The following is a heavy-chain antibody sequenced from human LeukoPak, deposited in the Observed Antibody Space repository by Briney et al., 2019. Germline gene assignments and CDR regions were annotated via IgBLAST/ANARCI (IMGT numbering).Heavy chain of an antibody. CDR1: GFTFSDAW. CDR3: SAGTGRSDFDY. D-gene: IGHD1-1*01. Sequence: GGSLRLSCAASGFTFSDAWVSWVRQAPGKGLEWIGRIKSETNGGTIDYAAPVNGRFTLSRDDSKHTLDLQMNSLKTEDTGVYYCSAGTGRSDFDYWGQGTLDIVSS. CDR2: IKSETNGGTI. V-gene: IGHV3-15*01. J-gene: IGHJ4*02.